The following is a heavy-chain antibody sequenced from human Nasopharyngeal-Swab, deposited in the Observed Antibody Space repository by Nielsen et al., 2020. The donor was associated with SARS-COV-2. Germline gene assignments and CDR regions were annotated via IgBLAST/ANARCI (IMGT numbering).Heavy chain of an antibody. V-gene: IGHV3-13*04. Sequence: GESLKISCAASGFTFSSYDMHWVRQATGKGLKWVSAIGTAGDTYYPGSVKGRFTISRENAKNTLYLQMNSLRAGDTAVYYYARARPDIVVVPAALLFDPWGQGTLVTVSS. CDR3: ARARPDIVVVPAALLFDP. CDR1: GFTFSSYD. D-gene: IGHD2-2*01. CDR2: IGTAGDT. J-gene: IGHJ5*02.